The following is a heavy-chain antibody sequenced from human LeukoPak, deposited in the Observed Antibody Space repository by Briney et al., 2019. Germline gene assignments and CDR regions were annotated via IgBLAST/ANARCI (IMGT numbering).Heavy chain of an antibody. CDR3: ARSSNWKQIDY. Sequence: SETLSLTCAVYGGSFSGYYWSWIRQPPGKGLEWIGGINHSGSTNYNPSLKSRVTISVDTSKNQFSLKLSSVTAADTAVYYCARSSNWKQIDYWGQGTLVTVSS. D-gene: IGHD1-20*01. V-gene: IGHV4-34*01. CDR1: GGSFSGYY. J-gene: IGHJ4*02. CDR2: INHSGST.